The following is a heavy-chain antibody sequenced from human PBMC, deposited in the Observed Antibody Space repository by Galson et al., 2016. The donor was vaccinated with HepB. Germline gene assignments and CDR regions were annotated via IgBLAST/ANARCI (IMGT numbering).Heavy chain of an antibody. CDR1: GGSISSRTYS. CDR3: ARHDRLIAAPATWMDY. CDR2: IFYSGTT. Sequence: SETLSLTCTVSGGSISSRTYSWGWIRQPPGKGLEWIGNIFYSGTTYYNPSLKSRVTVSVDTSKNHFSLTLNSVTAADTALYFCARHDRLIAAPATWMDYWGQGTLVIVSS. J-gene: IGHJ4*02. D-gene: IGHD6-13*01. V-gene: IGHV4-39*01.